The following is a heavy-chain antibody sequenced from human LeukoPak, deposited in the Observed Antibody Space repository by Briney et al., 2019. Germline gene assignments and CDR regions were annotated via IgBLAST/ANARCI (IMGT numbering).Heavy chain of an antibody. CDR1: GGSISSYY. CDR2: IYTSGST. Sequence: PSETLSLTCTVSGGSISSYYWSWIRQPAGKGLEWIGRIYTSGSTNYNPSLKRRVTMSVDTSKNQFSLKLSSVTAADTAVYYCARDCSGGSCYSIGNWFDPWGQGTLVTVSS. J-gene: IGHJ5*02. D-gene: IGHD2-15*01. CDR3: ARDCSGGSCYSIGNWFDP. V-gene: IGHV4-4*07.